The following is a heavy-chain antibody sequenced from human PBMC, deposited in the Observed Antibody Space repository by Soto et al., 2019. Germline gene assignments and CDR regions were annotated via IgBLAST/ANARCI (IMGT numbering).Heavy chain of an antibody. J-gene: IGHJ4*02. CDR3: ESALMVRGVIDY. CDR2: IIPILGIA. Sequence: QVQLVQSGAEVKKPGSSVKVSCKASGGTFSSYTISWVRQAPGQGLEWMGRIIPILGIANYAQKFQGRVTITADKSTSTAYMELSSLRSEDTAVYYCESALMVRGVIDYWGQGTLVTVSS. CDR1: GGTFSSYT. V-gene: IGHV1-69*02. D-gene: IGHD3-10*01.